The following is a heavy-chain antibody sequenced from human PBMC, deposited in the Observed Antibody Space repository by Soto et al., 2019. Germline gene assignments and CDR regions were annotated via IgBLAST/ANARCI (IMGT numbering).Heavy chain of an antibody. CDR1: GYTFTSYA. D-gene: IGHD1-20*01. CDR2: VNAGNGNT. J-gene: IGHJ4*02. V-gene: IGHV1-3*01. CDR3: ARDVGYNGNLIDY. Sequence: QVQLVQSGAEVKKPGASVKVSCTASGYTFTSYAIHWVRQAPGQRLEWMGWVNAGNGNTKYSQKLQGRVTITRDTSASTADMELSSLRSEDTAVYYCARDVGYNGNLIDYWGQGTLVTVSS.